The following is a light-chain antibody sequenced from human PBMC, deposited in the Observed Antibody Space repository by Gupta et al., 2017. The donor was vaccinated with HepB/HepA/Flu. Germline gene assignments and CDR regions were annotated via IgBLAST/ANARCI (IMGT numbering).Light chain of an antibody. CDR3: QQDKNYQWA. CDR1: QSISSW. J-gene: IGKJ1*01. CDR2: KAS. Sequence: DIQMTQSPSTLSASVGDRVTITCRASQSISSWLAWYQQKPGKAPKLLIYKASSLESGVPSRFSGSGSGTEFTLTISSLQPDDFACYYCQQDKNYQWAFGQGTKVEIK. V-gene: IGKV1-5*03.